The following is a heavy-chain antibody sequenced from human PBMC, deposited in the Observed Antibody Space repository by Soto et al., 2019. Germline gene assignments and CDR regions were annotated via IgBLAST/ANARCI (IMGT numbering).Heavy chain of an antibody. D-gene: IGHD1-1*01. CDR1: GYSFTSYW. J-gene: IGHJ4*02. Sequence: GESLKISCKGSGYSFTSYWIAWVRQMPGKGLEWMGIIYPGDSDTTYSPSFQGQVTISADKSINTAYLQWSSLKASDTAMYYCARRDITNWYYFDYWGQGALVTVSS. CDR2: IYPGDSDT. CDR3: ARRDITNWYYFDY. V-gene: IGHV5-51*01.